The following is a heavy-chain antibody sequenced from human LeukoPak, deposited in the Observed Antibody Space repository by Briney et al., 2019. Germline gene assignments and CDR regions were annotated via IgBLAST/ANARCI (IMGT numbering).Heavy chain of an antibody. D-gene: IGHD4-17*01. J-gene: IGHJ4*02. Sequence: PGGSLRLSCAASGFTFSSYGMHWVRQAPGKGLEWVAFIRYDGSNKYYADSVKGRFTISRDNSKNALYLQMNNLRIEDTAVYYCTRDALPGYGDYFDYWGQGTLVTVSS. CDR2: IRYDGSNK. CDR1: GFTFSSYG. CDR3: TRDALPGYGDYFDY. V-gene: IGHV3-30*02.